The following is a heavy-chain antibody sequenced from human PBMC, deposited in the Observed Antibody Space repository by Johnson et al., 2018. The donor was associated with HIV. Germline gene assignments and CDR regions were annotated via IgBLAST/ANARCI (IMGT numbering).Heavy chain of an antibody. J-gene: IGHJ3*02. CDR3: AREGARNAFDI. V-gene: IGHV3-30*02. CDR1: GFTFSSYW. D-gene: IGHD3-16*01. Sequence: QVQLLESGGGLVQPGGSLRLSCAASGFTFSSYWMHWVRQAPGKGLEWVAFIRYDVTKKYYADSVKGRFTISRDNAKNSLYLQMNSLRVEDTALYYCAREGARNAFDIWGQGTMVTVSS. CDR2: IRYDVTKK.